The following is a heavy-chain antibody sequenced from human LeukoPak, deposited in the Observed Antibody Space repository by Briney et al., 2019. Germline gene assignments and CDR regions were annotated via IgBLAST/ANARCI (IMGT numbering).Heavy chain of an antibody. J-gene: IGHJ4*02. CDR3: AKRVSGTTFC. CDR2: ISGSGATT. Sequence: GGSLILSCAASGFTFSSYVMSWVRQAPGKGLEWVSAISGSGATTYYADSVKGRFTISRDNSKNTLYLHMNSLRAEDTAVYYCAKRVSGTTFCWGQGTLVTVSS. D-gene: IGHD1-1*01. CDR1: GFTFSSYV. V-gene: IGHV3-23*01.